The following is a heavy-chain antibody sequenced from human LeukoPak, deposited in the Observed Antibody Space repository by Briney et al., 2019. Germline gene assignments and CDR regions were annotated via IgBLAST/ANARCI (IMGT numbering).Heavy chain of an antibody. V-gene: IGHV4-59*08. Sequence: SETLSLTCTVSGGSISSYYWSWIRQPPGKGLEWIGYIYCSGSTNYNSSLKSRVIISVDTSKNQFSLKLSSVTAADTAVCYCARLFGGWNAFDIWGQGTMVTVSS. CDR3: ARLFGGWNAFDI. CDR2: IYCSGST. J-gene: IGHJ3*02. CDR1: GGSISSYY. D-gene: IGHD3-16*01.